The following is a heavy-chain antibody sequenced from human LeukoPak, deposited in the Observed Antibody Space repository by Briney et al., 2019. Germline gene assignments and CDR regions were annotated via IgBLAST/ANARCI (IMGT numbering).Heavy chain of an antibody. CDR1: GGSISSSSYY. Sequence: SETLSLTCTVSGGSISSSSYYWGWIRQPPGKGLEWIGSIYYSGSTYYNPSLKSRVTISVDTSKNQFSLKLSSVTAADTAVYYCARHSVTIFGVVIAHNWFDPWGQGTLVTLSS. V-gene: IGHV4-39*01. CDR2: IYYSGST. CDR3: ARHSVTIFGVVIAHNWFDP. D-gene: IGHD3-3*01. J-gene: IGHJ5*02.